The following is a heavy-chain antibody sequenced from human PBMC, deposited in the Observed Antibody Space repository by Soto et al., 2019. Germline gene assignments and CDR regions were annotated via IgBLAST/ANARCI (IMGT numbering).Heavy chain of an antibody. CDR3: ARGDVIDI. V-gene: IGHV6-1*01. CDR2: TYYRSKWKT. CDR1: GDSVSSNSAA. Sequence: SQTLSLTCAISGDSVSSNSAAWNWVRQSPSRGLEWLGRTYYRSKWKTDYAVSVRGRITIDPDTSKNQFSLQLNSVTPGDTAVYYGARGDVIDIWGRGTMVTVSS. J-gene: IGHJ3*02.